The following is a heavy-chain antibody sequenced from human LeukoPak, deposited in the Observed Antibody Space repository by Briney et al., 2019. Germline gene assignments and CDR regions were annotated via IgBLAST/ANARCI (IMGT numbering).Heavy chain of an antibody. Sequence: GGTLRLSCAASGFTFSSYGMSWVRQAPGKGLEWVSAISGSGGSTYYADSVKGRFTISRDNSKNTLYLQMDSLRAEDTAVYYCARVVPPTDYGSGSYFWDPYYFDYWGQGTLVTVSS. D-gene: IGHD3-10*01. CDR3: ARVVPPTDYGSGSYFWDPYYFDY. J-gene: IGHJ4*02. CDR2: ISGSGGST. CDR1: GFTFSSYG. V-gene: IGHV3-23*01.